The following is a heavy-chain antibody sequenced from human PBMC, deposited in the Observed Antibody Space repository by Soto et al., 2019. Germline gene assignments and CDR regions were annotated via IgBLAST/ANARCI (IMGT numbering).Heavy chain of an antibody. CDR1: GYTFSRYG. J-gene: IGHJ6*02. V-gene: IGHV3-30*18. CDR2: IAYDGSNE. CDR3: AKMTTALGYYYHAMDV. Sequence: QVQLVESGGGVVQPGGSLRLSCAASGYTFSRYGMHWVRQAPGKGLEWVTFIAYDGSNEYYADSVKGRFTIARDNSKNTLYLQMNSLRAEDTAVYYCAKMTTALGYYYHAMDVWGQGNTVSVSS. D-gene: IGHD5-18*01.